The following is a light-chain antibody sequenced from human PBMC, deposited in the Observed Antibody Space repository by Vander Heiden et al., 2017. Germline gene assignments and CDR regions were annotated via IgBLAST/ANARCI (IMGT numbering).Light chain of an antibody. CDR1: NTDVGNNNL. V-gene: IGLV2-23*02. CDR3: CSYAGSTTYV. Sequence: QSALPLKPASVSGSHGQSITISCTGTNTDVGNNNLVSWYQQHPGKAPKLMVFQVTKRPSGVSNRFTGSKSGNTASLTISGLQAEDEADYYCCSYAGSTTYVFGSGTKVTVL. J-gene: IGLJ1*01. CDR2: QVT.